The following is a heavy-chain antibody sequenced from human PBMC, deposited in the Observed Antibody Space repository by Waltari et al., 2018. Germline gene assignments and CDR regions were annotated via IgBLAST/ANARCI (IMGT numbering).Heavy chain of an antibody. J-gene: IGHJ5*02. V-gene: IGHV3-11*01. Sequence: TFSDYYMSWIRQAPGKGLEWVSYISSSGSTIYYADSVKGRFTISRDNAKNSLYLQMNSLRAEDTAVYYCARARIVGATFPFDPWGQGTLVTVSS. CDR3: ARARIVGATFPFDP. CDR2: ISSSGSTI. CDR1: TFSDYY. D-gene: IGHD1-26*01.